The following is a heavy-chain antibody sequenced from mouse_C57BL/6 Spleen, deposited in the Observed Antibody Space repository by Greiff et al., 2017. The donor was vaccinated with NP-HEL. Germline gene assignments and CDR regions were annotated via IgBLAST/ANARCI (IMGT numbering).Heavy chain of an antibody. D-gene: IGHD2-2*01. V-gene: IGHV1-55*01. CDR3: ARGIYYGYGGYAMDY. Sequence: QVQLQQPGAELVKPGASVKMSCKASGYTFTSYWITWVKQRPGQGLEWIGDIYPGSGSTNYNEKFKSKATLTVDTSSSTAYMQLSSLTSEDSAVYYCARGIYYGYGGYAMDYWGQGTSVTVSS. J-gene: IGHJ4*01. CDR1: GYTFTSYW. CDR2: IYPGSGST.